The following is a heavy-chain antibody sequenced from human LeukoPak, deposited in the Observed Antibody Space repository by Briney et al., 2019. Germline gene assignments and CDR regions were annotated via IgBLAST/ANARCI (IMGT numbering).Heavy chain of an antibody. J-gene: IGHJ4*02. CDR2: IYPGDSDT. V-gene: IGHV5-51*01. CDR1: GYSFTSYY. Sequence: GESLKISCKASGYSFTSYYIGWVRQMPGKGLEWMGIIYPGDSDTRYSPSFQGQVAISADKSISTAYLQWSSLKASDTAMYYCVRLYNSGWYLDYWGQGTLVTVSS. CDR3: VRLYNSGWYLDY. D-gene: IGHD6-19*01.